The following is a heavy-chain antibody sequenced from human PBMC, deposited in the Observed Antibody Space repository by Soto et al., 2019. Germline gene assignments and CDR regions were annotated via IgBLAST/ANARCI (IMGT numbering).Heavy chain of an antibody. Sequence: GGSLRLSCAASGFTFSNAWMSWVRQAPGKGLEWVGRIKSKTDGGTTDYAAPMKGRFTISRDDSKSTLYLQMNSLKTEDTAVYYCTTAPFVVVVAAPVDNWFDPWGQGTLVTVSS. J-gene: IGHJ5*02. CDR2: IKSKTDGGTT. V-gene: IGHV3-15*01. CDR3: TTAPFVVVVAAPVDNWFDP. CDR1: GFTFSNAW. D-gene: IGHD2-15*01.